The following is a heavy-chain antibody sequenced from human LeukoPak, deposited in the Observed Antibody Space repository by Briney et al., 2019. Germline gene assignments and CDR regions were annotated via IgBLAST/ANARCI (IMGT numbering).Heavy chain of an antibody. CDR1: GGTFSSYA. D-gene: IGHD6-13*01. Sequence: SVKVSCKASGGTFSSYAISWVRQAPGQGLEWMGRIIPIFGKANYAQKFQGRVTITTDESTSTAYMELSSLRSEDTAVYYCARVGSSWDNWFDPWGQGTLVTVSS. CDR3: ARVGSSWDNWFDP. V-gene: IGHV1-69*05. CDR2: IIPIFGKA. J-gene: IGHJ5*02.